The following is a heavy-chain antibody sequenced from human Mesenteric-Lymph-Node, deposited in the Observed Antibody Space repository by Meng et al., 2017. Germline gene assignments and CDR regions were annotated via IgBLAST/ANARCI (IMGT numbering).Heavy chain of an antibody. Sequence: QVQLPESGPGLVKPSQTLSLTCTVSGGSISRGFYYWNWIRQHPGKGLEWIGYIHYSGTTYYNPSLKSRIAISLDTSKNQFSLNLNSVTAADAAVYYCARDSPGGYGYFDSWGQGTLVTVSS. J-gene: IGHJ4*02. CDR2: IHYSGTT. D-gene: IGHD5-12*01. CDR3: ARDSPGGYGYFDS. V-gene: IGHV4-30-4*08. CDR1: GGSISRGFYY.